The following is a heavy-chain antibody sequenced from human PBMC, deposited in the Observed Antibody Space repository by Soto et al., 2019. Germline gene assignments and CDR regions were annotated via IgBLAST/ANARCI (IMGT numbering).Heavy chain of an antibody. CDR2: NYHSGTT. Sequence: SETLSLTCAVSGVPISTYYWSWIRQSPGKGLELIGYNYHSGTTNYNPSLKSRVTISVDTSKNQFSLRLTSVTAADTAIYYCVREAYSRYGHAIDFWGQGTLVTVSS. CDR3: VREAYSRYGHAIDF. V-gene: IGHV4-59*01. CDR1: GVPISTYY. J-gene: IGHJ4*02. D-gene: IGHD4-4*01.